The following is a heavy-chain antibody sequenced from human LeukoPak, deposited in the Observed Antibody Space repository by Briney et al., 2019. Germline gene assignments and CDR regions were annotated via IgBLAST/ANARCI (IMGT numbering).Heavy chain of an antibody. Sequence: PSETLSLTCTVSGCSLSSYYWSWIRQPAGKGLEWIGRIYTSGRTNYNPSLKSRVTMSIDKSKNQFSLKMSSVTAADTAVYYCARDWPYSSSWYWFDPWGQGTLVTVSS. CDR1: GCSLSSYY. CDR3: ARDWPYSSSWYWFDP. D-gene: IGHD6-13*01. CDR2: IYTSGRT. J-gene: IGHJ5*02. V-gene: IGHV4-4*07.